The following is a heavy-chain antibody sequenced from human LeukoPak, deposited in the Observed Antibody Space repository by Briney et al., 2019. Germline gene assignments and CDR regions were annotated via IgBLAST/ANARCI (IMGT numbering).Heavy chain of an antibody. J-gene: IGHJ4*02. D-gene: IGHD3-22*01. CDR2: ISGNGVNT. CDR3: ARDSPRPLTYYYDSSYF. Sequence: PGGSLRLSCGASGFTLRTYAMSWVRHRPGKALEWVSAISGNGVNTYYADSVKGEFTISRDNSKNTLHLQMNRLRVEDTAVYYCARDSPRPLTYYYDSSYFWGQGTLVTVSS. V-gene: IGHV3-23*01. CDR1: GFTLRTYA.